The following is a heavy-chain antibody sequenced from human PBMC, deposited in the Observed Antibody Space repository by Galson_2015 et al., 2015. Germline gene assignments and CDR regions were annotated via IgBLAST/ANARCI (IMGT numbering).Heavy chain of an antibody. Sequence: QSGAEVTKPGESLRISCKGSGYTFTNHWIGWVRQMPGKGLEWMGMIYPGDSDIKYNPSFEGQVTMSADKSISTAYLQWSSLEASDTAMYYCARRDYNSGWYYLDYWGQGTLVTVSS. J-gene: IGHJ4*02. V-gene: IGHV5-51*01. D-gene: IGHD6-19*01. CDR1: GYTFTNHW. CDR3: ARRDYNSGWYYLDY. CDR2: IYPGDSDI.